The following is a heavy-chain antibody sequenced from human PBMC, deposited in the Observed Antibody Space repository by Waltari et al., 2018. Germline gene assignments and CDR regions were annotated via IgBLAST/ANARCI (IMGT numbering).Heavy chain of an antibody. CDR2: IYTRGGT. CDR1: GGSISSGRYS. J-gene: IGHJ5*02. CDR3: ARFNKREGIDP. D-gene: IGHD1-1*01. Sequence: QVQLQESGPGLVKPSQTLSLTCTVSGGSISSGRYSWSWIRQPAGKGLEWIGRIYTRGGTNYNPSLKSRVTISVDTSKNQFSPKLSPVTAADTAVYYCARFNKREGIDPWGQGTLVTVSS. V-gene: IGHV4-61*02.